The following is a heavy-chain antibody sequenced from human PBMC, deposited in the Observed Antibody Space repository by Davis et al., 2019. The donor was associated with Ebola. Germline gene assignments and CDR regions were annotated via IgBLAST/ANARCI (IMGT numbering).Heavy chain of an antibody. J-gene: IGHJ6*03. D-gene: IGHD3-3*01. CDR1: GYRFPNYG. V-gene: IGHV1-18*01. CDR2: IIAHNGNT. CDR3: ARDRFLADGWLDYYYYYMDV. Sequence: ASVKVSCKASGYRFPNYGISWVRQAPGQGLEWMGWIIAHNGNTNFGQKFRGRVTMTTDTSTSTAYMELRSLRSDDTAVYYCARDRFLADGWLDYYYYYMDVWGKGTTVTVSS.